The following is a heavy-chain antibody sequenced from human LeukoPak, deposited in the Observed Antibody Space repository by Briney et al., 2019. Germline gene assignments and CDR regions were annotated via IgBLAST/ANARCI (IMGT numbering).Heavy chain of an antibody. D-gene: IGHD1-1*01. Sequence: GRSLRLSCAASGFTFTNYWMSWVRQAPGKGLEWVANIKADGSEKFYVDSVKGRFAISRDNAKNSLYLQMNSLREEDTALYYRARDLNGRFDIWGQGTLVTVSS. CDR1: GFTFTNYW. V-gene: IGHV3-7*01. J-gene: IGHJ5*02. CDR2: IKADGSEK. CDR3: ARDLNGRFDI.